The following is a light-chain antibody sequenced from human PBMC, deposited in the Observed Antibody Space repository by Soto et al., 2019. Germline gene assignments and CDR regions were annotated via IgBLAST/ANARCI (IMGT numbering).Light chain of an antibody. V-gene: IGKV4-1*01. CDR2: WAS. Sequence: DIVMTQSPDSLALSLGERATINCKSSQSVLSSSDNKNLLAWFQHKPGQPPRLLIYWASTRESGVPDRFSGSGSGTDLTLTISSLQAEDVAIYYCQHYYSPPVTFGQGTKVEIK. CDR1: QSVLSSSDNKNL. CDR3: QHYYSPPVT. J-gene: IGKJ1*01.